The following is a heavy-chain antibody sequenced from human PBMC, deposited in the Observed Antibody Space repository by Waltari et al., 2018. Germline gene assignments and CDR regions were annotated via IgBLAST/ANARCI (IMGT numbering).Heavy chain of an antibody. CDR2: ISSSSSTI. Sequence: EVHLVESGGGLIQPGGSVRLSCAASGFNFIAYEMNWVRQAPGKGLEWVSYISSSSSTIYYSDSLKGRFTVSRDNAKNSLYLQMNSLRGEDTGVYYCATGGNGYAYYFQYWGQGTLLTVSS. V-gene: IGHV3-48*03. J-gene: IGHJ4*02. D-gene: IGHD3-16*01. CDR1: GFNFIAYE. CDR3: ATGGNGYAYYFQY.